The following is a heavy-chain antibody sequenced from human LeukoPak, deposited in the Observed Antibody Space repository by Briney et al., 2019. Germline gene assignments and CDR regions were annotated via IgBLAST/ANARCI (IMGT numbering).Heavy chain of an antibody. D-gene: IGHD5-18*01. J-gene: IGHJ6*02. V-gene: IGHV3-21*01. CDR3: AREEGTAMAPSYYYGMDV. Sequence: PGGSLRLSCAASGFTFSSYIMNWVRQAPGKGLEWVSSISSSSSYIYYADSVKGRFTISRDNAKNSLYLQMNSLRAEDTAVYYCAREEGTAMAPSYYYGMDVWGQGTTVTVSS. CDR2: ISSSSSYI. CDR1: GFTFSSYI.